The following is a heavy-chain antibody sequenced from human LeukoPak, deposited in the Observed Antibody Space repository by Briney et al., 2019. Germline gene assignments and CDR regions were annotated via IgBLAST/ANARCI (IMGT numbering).Heavy chain of an antibody. CDR2: IGSDGGGI. V-gene: IGHV3-23*01. CDR1: GFTFRNAW. Sequence: GGSLRLSCAASGFTFRNAWMNWVRQAPGKGLEWVSVIGSDGGGIQYADSVKGRFSISRDNSKNTLYLQMNSLRTEDTAVYYCGKYAPPTTVVTRFFDYWGQGSLVTVSS. J-gene: IGHJ4*02. CDR3: GKYAPPTTVVTRFFDY. D-gene: IGHD4-23*01.